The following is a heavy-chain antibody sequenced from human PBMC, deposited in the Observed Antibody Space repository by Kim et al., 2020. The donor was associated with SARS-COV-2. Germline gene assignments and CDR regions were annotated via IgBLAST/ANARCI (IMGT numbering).Heavy chain of an antibody. CDR3: ARVAPEGWFDP. Sequence: SVKVSCKASGGTFSSYAITWVRQAPGQGLEWMGRIIPILGVANSAQRFQGRVTITADKSTSTAYMELSSLRSEDTAVYYCARVAPEGWFDPWGQGTLVTVSS. J-gene: IGHJ5*02. CDR1: GGTFSSYA. V-gene: IGHV1-69*04. CDR2: IIPILGVA.